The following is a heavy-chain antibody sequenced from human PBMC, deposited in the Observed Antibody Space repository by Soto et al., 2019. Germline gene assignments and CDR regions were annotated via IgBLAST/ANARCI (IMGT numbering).Heavy chain of an antibody. D-gene: IGHD2-8*01. Sequence: QLQLQQRGAGLLKPSETLSLTCAVYGGSFSGYYWCWLRQPPGKGLAWIGEMNHSGSPNYNPSLMRLVTISVDTSKDQFSLGLSSVTAADPVVYYCASCRGDLIATRSKARYSYLVVWVKWTTVT. CDR1: GGSFSGYY. J-gene: IGHJ6*03. CDR3: ASCRGDLIATRSKARYSYLVV. V-gene: IGHV4-34*01. CDR2: MNHSGSP.